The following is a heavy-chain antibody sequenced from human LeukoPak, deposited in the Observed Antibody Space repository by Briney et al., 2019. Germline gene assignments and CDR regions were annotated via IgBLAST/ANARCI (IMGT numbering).Heavy chain of an antibody. CDR1: GFTFSSYW. CDR3: ARGLCSGGSCYRVGYYYYMDV. Sequence: GGSLRLSCAASGFTFSSYWMSWVRQAPGKGLEWVANIKQDGSEKYYVDSVKGRFTISRDNAKNSLYLQMNSLRAEDTAVYYCARGLCSGGSCYRVGYYYYMDVWGKGTTVTISS. V-gene: IGHV3-7*01. CDR2: IKQDGSEK. D-gene: IGHD2-15*01. J-gene: IGHJ6*03.